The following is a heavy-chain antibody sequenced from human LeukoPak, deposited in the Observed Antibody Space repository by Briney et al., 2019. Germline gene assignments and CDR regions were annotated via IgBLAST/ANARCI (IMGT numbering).Heavy chain of an antibody. CDR3: ARDSDSSGWYGGD. Sequence: GASVKVSCKASGYTFTGYYMHWVRQAPGQGLEWMGWINPNSGGTNYAQKFQGRVTMTRDTSISTAYMELSRLRSDDTAVYYCARDSDSSGWYGGDWGQGTLVTVSS. V-gene: IGHV1-2*02. CDR1: GYTFTGYY. CDR2: INPNSGGT. D-gene: IGHD6-19*01. J-gene: IGHJ4*02.